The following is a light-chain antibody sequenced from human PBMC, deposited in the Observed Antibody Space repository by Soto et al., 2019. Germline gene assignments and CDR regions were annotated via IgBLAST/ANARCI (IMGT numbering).Light chain of an antibody. J-gene: IGKJ1*01. CDR3: QEYGRSRT. CDR1: QSVSNNY. V-gene: IGKV3-20*01. CDR2: GAS. Sequence: NVLTQSPGILFLSSGGKNTPSCRASQSVSNNYLAWYQQKPGQAPRLLIYGASSRATGIPDRFSGSGSGTDFTLTISRLEREDFAVYYCQEYGRSRTFGQGTKV.